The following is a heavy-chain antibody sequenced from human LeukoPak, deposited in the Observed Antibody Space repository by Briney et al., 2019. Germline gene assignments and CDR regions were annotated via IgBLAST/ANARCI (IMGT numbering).Heavy chain of an antibody. CDR3: ANDLSSYGDYPENIDD. V-gene: IGHV3-30*18. D-gene: IGHD4-17*01. CDR2: ISYDGSNK. CDR1: GFTFSSYG. J-gene: IGHJ4*02. Sequence: PGGSLRLSCAASGFTFSSYGMHWVRQAPGKGLEWVAVISYDGSNKYYADSVKGRFTISRDNSKNTLYLQMNSLRDEDTAVYCCANDLSSYGDYPENIDDWGQGTLVTVSS.